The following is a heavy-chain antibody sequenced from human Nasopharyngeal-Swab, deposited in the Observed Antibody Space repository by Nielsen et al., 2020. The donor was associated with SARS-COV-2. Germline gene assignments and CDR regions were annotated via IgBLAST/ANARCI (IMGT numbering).Heavy chain of an antibody. V-gene: IGHV4-39*07. Sequence: GQAPGKGLEWIGNISYSGNIYYNPSLKSRVTISEDTSKNQFSLKLSSLTAADTAVYYCVRGSGDAFDIWGQGTMVTVSS. CDR2: ISYSGNI. J-gene: IGHJ3*02. CDR3: VRGSGDAFDI. D-gene: IGHD6-19*01.